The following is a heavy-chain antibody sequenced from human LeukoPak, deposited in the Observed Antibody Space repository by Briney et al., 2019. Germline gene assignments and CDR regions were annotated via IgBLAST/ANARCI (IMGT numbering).Heavy chain of an antibody. V-gene: IGHV3-23*01. CDR3: VSTPPVSEVLYGSGSYNYYGMDV. D-gene: IGHD3-10*01. CDR1: GFTFSSYA. Sequence: GGSLRLSCAASGFTFSSYAMSWVRQAPGKGLEWVSALSGSGGSTYYADSVKGRFTISRDNSKNTLYLQMNSLRAEDTAVYYCVSTPPVSEVLYGSGSYNYYGMDVWGQGTTVTVSS. CDR2: LSGSGGST. J-gene: IGHJ6*02.